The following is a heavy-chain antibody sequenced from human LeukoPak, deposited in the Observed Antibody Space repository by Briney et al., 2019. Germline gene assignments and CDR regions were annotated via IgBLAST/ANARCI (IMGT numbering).Heavy chain of an antibody. CDR3: AKAAGINIHYFDY. CDR1: GCTFSTYG. Sequence: GGSLRLSCAASGCTFSTYGIHWVRQAPGKGLEWVAFIRYDGSNKYYADSVKGRFTISRDNSKNTVYLQMNSLRVEDTAVYHCAKAAGINIHYFDYWGQGTLVTVSS. V-gene: IGHV3-30*02. J-gene: IGHJ4*02. D-gene: IGHD2/OR15-2a*01. CDR2: IRYDGSNK.